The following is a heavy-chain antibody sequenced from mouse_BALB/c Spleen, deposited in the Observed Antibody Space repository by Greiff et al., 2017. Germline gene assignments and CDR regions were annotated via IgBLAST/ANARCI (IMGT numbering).Heavy chain of an antibody. Sequence: VQLKESGGGLVQPGGSRKLSCAASGFTFSSFGMHWVRQAPEKGLEWVAYISSGSSTIYYADTVKGRFTISRDNPKNTLFLQMTSLRSEDTAMYYCARSYGNYVGYWGQGTSVTVSS. V-gene: IGHV5-17*02. CDR1: GFTFSSFG. J-gene: IGHJ4*01. CDR2: ISSGSSTI. D-gene: IGHD2-10*02. CDR3: ARSYGNYVGY.